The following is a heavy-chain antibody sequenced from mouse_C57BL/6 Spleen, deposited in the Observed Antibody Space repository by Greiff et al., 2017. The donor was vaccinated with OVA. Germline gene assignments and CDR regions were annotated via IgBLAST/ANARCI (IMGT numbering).Heavy chain of an antibody. V-gene: IGHV14-4*01. CDR2: IDPANGET. CDR3: TTETARAY. J-gene: IGHJ2*01. Sequence: VQLQQPGAELVRPGASVKLSCTASGFNINDDYMHWVKQRPEQGLEWIGWIDPANGETEYASKFQGKATIAEDKSSNTAYLQLSSLTDADTAVCSWTTETARAYWGQGTTLTVSS. CDR1: GFNINDDY. D-gene: IGHD3-2*01.